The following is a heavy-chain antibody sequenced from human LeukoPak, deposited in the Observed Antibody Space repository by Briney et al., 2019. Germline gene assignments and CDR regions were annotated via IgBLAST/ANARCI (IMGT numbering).Heavy chain of an antibody. Sequence: SETLSLTCTVSGYSISSGYYWGWIRQPPGKGLEWIGSIYHSGSTYYNPSLKSRVTISVETSKCQFSLKLSSVTAADTAVYYCARETVTTPFDYWGQGTLVIVSS. CDR3: ARETVTTPFDY. CDR1: GYSISSGYY. J-gene: IGHJ4*02. V-gene: IGHV4-38-2*02. CDR2: IYHSGST. D-gene: IGHD4-17*01.